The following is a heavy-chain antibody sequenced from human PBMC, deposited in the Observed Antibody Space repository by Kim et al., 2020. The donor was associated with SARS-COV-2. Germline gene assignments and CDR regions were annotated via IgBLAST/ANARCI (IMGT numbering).Heavy chain of an antibody. Sequence: ADSGKGRFTISRDNAKNSLYLQMNSLRAEDTAVYYCASPTYYYDSSGYVWGQGTLVTVSS. D-gene: IGHD3-22*01. CDR3: ASPTYYYDSSGYV. V-gene: IGHV3-21*01. J-gene: IGHJ4*02.